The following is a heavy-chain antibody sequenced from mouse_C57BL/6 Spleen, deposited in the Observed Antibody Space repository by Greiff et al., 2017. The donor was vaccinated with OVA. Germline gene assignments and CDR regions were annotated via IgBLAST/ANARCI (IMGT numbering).Heavy chain of an antibody. Sequence: EVQLVESGGGLVKPGGSLKLSCAASGFTFSSYAMSWVRQTPEKRLEWVATISDGGSYTYYPDNVKGRFTISRDNAKNNLYLQMSHLKSEDTAMYYCAREDWDSFAYWGQGTLVTVSA. V-gene: IGHV5-4*01. CDR3: AREDWDSFAY. D-gene: IGHD4-1*01. CDR2: ISDGGSYT. CDR1: GFTFSSYA. J-gene: IGHJ3*01.